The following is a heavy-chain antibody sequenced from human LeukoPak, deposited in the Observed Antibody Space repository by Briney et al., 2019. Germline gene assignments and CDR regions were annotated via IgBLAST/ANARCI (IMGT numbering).Heavy chain of an antibody. CDR3: ARGRGLAS. V-gene: IGHV3-7*01. D-gene: IGHD3/OR15-3a*01. CDR2: IERNGGEK. Sequence: GGSLRLSCASCVYIFSNFWMTWVRQASGKGREFVANIERNGGEKCYVDTVKGRFTISRDNARNSLYLQMNSLRAEDTAVYYCARGRGLASWGQGTLVTVSS. J-gene: IGHJ4*02. CDR1: VYIFSNFW.